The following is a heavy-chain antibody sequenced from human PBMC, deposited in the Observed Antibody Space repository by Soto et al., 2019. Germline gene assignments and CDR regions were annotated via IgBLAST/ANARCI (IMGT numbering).Heavy chain of an antibody. D-gene: IGHD1-1*01. CDR1: GASISVFY. V-gene: IGHV4-4*07. CDR2: IYATGTT. CDR3: VRDGTKNLRDWFDP. Sequence: PSETLSLTCTFSGASISVFYWIWIRKSAGKGLEWIGRIYATGTTDYNPSLKSRVMMSVDTSKKQFSLKLRSVTAADTAVYYCVRDGTKNLRDWFDPWGQGISVTVSS. J-gene: IGHJ5*02.